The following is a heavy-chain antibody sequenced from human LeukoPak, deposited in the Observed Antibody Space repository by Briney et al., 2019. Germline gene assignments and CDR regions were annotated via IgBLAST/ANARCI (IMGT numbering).Heavy chain of an antibody. CDR2: IYYSGST. J-gene: IGHJ3*02. CDR3: ARAFPFDDYGDPDAFDI. V-gene: IGHV4-59*11. CDR1: GGSISSHY. D-gene: IGHD4-17*01. Sequence: PSETLSLTCTVSGGSISSHYWSWIRQPPGKGLEWIGNIYYSGSTYYNPSLKSRVTISVDRSKNQFSLKLTSVTAADTAVYYCARAFPFDDYGDPDAFDIWGQGTMVTVSS.